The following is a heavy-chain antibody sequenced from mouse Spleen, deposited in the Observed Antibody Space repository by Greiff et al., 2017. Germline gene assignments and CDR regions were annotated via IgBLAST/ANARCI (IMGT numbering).Heavy chain of an antibody. J-gene: IGHJ4*01. CDR2: IDPSDSYT. V-gene: IGHV1-69*01. CDR3: ARIHFFAMDD. Sequence: VQLQQPGAELVMPGASVKLSCKASGYTFTSYWMHWVKQRPGQGLEWIGEIDPSDSYTNYNQKFKGKATLTVDTSSSTAYMELHSLTSEDSAVYFCARIHFFAMDDWGQGTSVTVSS. CDR1: GYTFTSYW.